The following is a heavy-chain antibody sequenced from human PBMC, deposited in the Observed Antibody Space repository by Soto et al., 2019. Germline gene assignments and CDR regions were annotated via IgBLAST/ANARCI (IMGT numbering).Heavy chain of an antibody. D-gene: IGHD3-22*01. CDR1: GFTFSSYA. V-gene: IGHV3-23*01. CDR3: AKRVHDSSGYYYNYYYGMDV. CDR2: ISGSGGST. Sequence: PGGSLRLSCAASGFTFSSYAMSWVRQAPGXGPEWVSAISGSGGSTYYADSVKGRFTISRDNSKNTLYLQMNSLRAEDTAVYYCAKRVHDSSGYYYNYYYGMDVWGQGTTVTVSS. J-gene: IGHJ6*02.